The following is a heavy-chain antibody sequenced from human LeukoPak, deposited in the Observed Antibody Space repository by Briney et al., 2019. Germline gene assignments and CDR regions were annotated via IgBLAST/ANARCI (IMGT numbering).Heavy chain of an antibody. D-gene: IGHD3-22*01. Sequence: GGSLRLSCAASGFTFSSYAMSWVRQAPGKGLEWVSAISGSGGSTYYADSVKGRCTISRDNSKNTLYLQMNSLRAEDTAVYYCAKIETTYYYDSSGYYYNWFDPWGQGTLVTVSS. CDR1: GFTFSSYA. CDR2: ISGSGGST. V-gene: IGHV3-23*01. CDR3: AKIETTYYYDSSGYYYNWFDP. J-gene: IGHJ5*02.